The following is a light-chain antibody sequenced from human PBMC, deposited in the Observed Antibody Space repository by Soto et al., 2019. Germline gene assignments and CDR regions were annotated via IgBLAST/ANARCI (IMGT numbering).Light chain of an antibody. CDR1: RSDVGTYNL. V-gene: IGLV2-23*02. CDR2: EVS. J-gene: IGLJ1*01. Sequence: QSALTQPASVSGSPGQSIIISCTGTRSDVGTYNLVSWYQHHPGKAPKLLIYEVSKRPSGVSNRFSGSKSGNTASLTISGLQAEDEADYYCCAYAYSPYIFGSGTKSPS. CDR3: CAYAYSPYI.